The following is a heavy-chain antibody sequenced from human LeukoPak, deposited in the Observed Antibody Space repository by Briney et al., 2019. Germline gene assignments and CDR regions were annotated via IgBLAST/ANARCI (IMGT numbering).Heavy chain of an antibody. D-gene: IGHD3-10*01. J-gene: IGHJ4*02. CDR1: GFTFDDYA. Sequence: PGRSLRLSCAASGFTFDDYAKHWVRQAPGKGLEWVSGISWNSGSIGYADSVKGRFTISRDNAKNSLYLQMNSLRAEDTAVYYCAREKGRGVISPYYDYWGQGTLVTVSS. V-gene: IGHV3-9*01. CDR3: AREKGRGVISPYYDY. CDR2: ISWNSGSI.